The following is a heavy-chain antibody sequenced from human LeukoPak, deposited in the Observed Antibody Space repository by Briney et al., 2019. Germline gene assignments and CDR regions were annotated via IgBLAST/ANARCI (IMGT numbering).Heavy chain of an antibody. D-gene: IGHD2-2*01. CDR3: ARGGGYYCSSTSCYDRQFDY. J-gene: IGHJ4*02. Sequence: ASVKVSCKASGYTFTSYGISWVRQAPGQGLEWMGWISAYNGNTNYAQKLQGRVTMTTDTSTSTAYMELRSLRSDDTAVYYCARGGGYYCSSTSCYDRQFDYWGQGTLVTVSS. V-gene: IGHV1-18*01. CDR2: ISAYNGNT. CDR1: GYTFTSYG.